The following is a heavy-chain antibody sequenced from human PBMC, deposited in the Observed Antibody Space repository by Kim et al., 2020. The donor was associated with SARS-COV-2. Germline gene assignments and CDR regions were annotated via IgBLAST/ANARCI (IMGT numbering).Heavy chain of an antibody. D-gene: IGHD3-22*01. CDR1: GFTFSSYA. Sequence: GGSLRLSCAASGFTFSSYAMSWVRQAPGKGLEWVSAISGSGGSTYYADSVKGRFTISRDNSKNTLYLQMNSLRAEDTAVYYCTLLHPRTYYYDSSGLPLLGYWGQGTLVTVSS. CDR2: ISGSGGST. J-gene: IGHJ4*02. CDR3: TLLHPRTYYYDSSGLPLLGY. V-gene: IGHV3-23*01.